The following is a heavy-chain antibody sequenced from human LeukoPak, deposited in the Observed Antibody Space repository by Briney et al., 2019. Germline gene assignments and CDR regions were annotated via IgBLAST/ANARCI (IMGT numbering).Heavy chain of an antibody. J-gene: IGHJ4*02. Sequence: ASVKVSCKASGYTFTNYHMNWVRQAPGQGLEWMGIINPSGGSTTNAQKFQGRVIMIRDMSTSTVYMELSSLRSEDTAVYFCARYGHSPFFDYWGQGTLVIVSS. CDR2: INPSGGST. CDR3: ARYGHSPFFDY. V-gene: IGHV1-46*01. D-gene: IGHD4-17*01. CDR1: GYTFTNYH.